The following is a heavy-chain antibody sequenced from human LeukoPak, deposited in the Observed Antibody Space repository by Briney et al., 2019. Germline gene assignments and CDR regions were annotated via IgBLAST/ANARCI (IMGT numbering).Heavy chain of an antibody. CDR1: GFTFSSYA. V-gene: IGHV3-23*01. D-gene: IGHD3-10*01. J-gene: IGHJ4*02. CDR3: AKDVYYYGSGSQTRVFDY. CDR2: ISGSGGST. Sequence: GGSLRLSCAASGFTFSSYAMSWVRQAPGKGLEWVSAISGSGGSTYYADPVKGRFTISRDNSKNTLYLQMNSLRAEDTAVYYCAKDVYYYGSGSQTRVFDYWGQGTLVTVSS.